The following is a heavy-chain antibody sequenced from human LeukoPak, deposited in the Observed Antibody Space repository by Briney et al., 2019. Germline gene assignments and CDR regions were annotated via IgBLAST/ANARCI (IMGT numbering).Heavy chain of an antibody. CDR3: ARVISRTTVVTPDAFDI. CDR1: GFTFSSYS. J-gene: IGHJ3*02. CDR2: TSSSSSYI. D-gene: IGHD4-23*01. V-gene: IGHV3-21*01. Sequence: PGGSLRLSCAASGFTFSSYSMNWVRQAPGKGLEWVSSTSSSSSYIYYADSVKGRFTISRDNAKNSLYLQMNSLRAEDTAVYYCARVISRTTVVTPDAFDIWGQGTMVTVSS.